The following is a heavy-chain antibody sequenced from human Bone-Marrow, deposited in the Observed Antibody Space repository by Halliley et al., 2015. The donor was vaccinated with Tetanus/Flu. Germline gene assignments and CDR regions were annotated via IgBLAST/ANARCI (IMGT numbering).Heavy chain of an antibody. CDR3: AKDLWDCSSSSCYSVSYHNYGVDV. V-gene: IGHV3-23*01. Sequence: SLRLSCTTSGFTFSSHAMGWVRQAPGKGLEWVSVISGSGDTTNYADSVKGRFTSSRDNSMDTLYLQMNSLRAEDTAVYYCAKDLWDCSSSSCYSVSYHNYGVDVWGQGTTVTVSS. J-gene: IGHJ6*02. D-gene: IGHD2-2*01. CDR1: GFTFSSHA. CDR2: ISGSGDTT.